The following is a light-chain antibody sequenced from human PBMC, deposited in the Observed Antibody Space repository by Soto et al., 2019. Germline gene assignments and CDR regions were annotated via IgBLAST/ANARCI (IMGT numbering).Light chain of an antibody. V-gene: IGKV1-27*01. Sequence: DIQMTQSPSSLSASVGDRVTITCRATQGISNYLAWYQQKPGKVPKLLIYAASTLQSGVPSRFSGSGSGTDFTLTISSLQPEDVATYYCQKYNSAPRTFGQGPRLEIK. CDR2: AAS. CDR1: QGISNY. J-gene: IGKJ5*01. CDR3: QKYNSAPRT.